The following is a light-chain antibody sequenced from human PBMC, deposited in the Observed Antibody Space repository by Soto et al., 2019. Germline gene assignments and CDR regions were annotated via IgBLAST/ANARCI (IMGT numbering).Light chain of an antibody. J-gene: IGKJ4*01. CDR1: QDISNY. Sequence: DIQMTQSPSSLSASVGDRVTITCQASQDISNYLNWYQQKPGKVPKLLLFDASNVETGVPSRFSGSGSVTDFTITISSLQPEDIGTYYCQQYEDLPLTFGGGTRVEIK. V-gene: IGKV1-33*01. CDR2: DAS. CDR3: QQYEDLPLT.